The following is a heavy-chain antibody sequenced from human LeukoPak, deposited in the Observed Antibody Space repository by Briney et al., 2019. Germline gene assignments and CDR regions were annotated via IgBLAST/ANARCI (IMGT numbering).Heavy chain of an antibody. J-gene: IGHJ4*02. V-gene: IGHV3-7*03. CDR2: ISPDGGVS. D-gene: IGHD3-3*01. CDR1: GFDFSHHY. Sequence: GGSLRLSCAASGFDFSHHYMTWVRQAPGKGPEWVAKISPDGGVSQYVDSVKGRFTISRDNSKNSLSLHMSSLRVEDTALYFCAKEDFWRFDFWGQGTLVTVS. CDR3: AKEDFWRFDF.